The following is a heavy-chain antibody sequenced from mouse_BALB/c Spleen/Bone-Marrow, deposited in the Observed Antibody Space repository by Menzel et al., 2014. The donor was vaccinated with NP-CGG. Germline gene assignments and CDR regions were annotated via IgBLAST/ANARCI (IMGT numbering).Heavy chain of an antibody. Sequence: VQLQQSGAELVRPGSSVKISCKASGYTFTNFWMNWVKQRPGQGLEWIGQIHPGDGDTNNNGKFKGKATLTTDKSSSTAYMQLSSLSSEDSAVYFCARVYYGNLDYWGQGTTLTV. CDR1: GYTFTNFW. V-gene: IGHV1-80*01. J-gene: IGHJ2*01. D-gene: IGHD2-1*01. CDR2: IHPGDGDT. CDR3: ARVYYGNLDY.